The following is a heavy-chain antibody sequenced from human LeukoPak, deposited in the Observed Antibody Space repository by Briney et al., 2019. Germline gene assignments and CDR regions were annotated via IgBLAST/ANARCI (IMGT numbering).Heavy chain of an antibody. J-gene: IGHJ6*02. CDR1: GFTFSSYA. CDR3: AKGGGPYYYYGMDV. CDR2: ISGSGGST. Sequence: GGFLRLSCAASGFTFSSYAMSWVRQAPGKGLEWVSAISGSGGSTYYADSVKGRFTISRDNSKNTLYLQMNSLRAEDTAVYYCAKGGGPYYYYGMDVWGQGTTVTVSS. D-gene: IGHD2-15*01. V-gene: IGHV3-23*01.